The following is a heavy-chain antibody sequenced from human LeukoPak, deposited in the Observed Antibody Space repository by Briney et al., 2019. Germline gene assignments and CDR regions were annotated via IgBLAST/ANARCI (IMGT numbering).Heavy chain of an antibody. CDR3: ARVSYDRSFDP. V-gene: IGHV3-11*01. J-gene: IGHJ5*02. D-gene: IGHD1-14*01. CDR2: ISSSGSTI. CDR1: GFTFSDYY. Sequence: GGSLRLSCAASGFTFSDYYMSWIRQAPGKVLVWVSYISSSGSTIYYADSVKGRFTISRDNAKNSLYLQMNSLRAEDTAVYYCARVSYDRSFDPWGQGTLVTVSS.